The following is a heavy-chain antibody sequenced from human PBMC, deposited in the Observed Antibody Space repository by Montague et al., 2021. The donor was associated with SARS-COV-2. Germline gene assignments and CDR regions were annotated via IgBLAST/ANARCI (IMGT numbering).Heavy chain of an antibody. Sequence: SETRSLTCTVSGGSISSSSYYWGWIRQPPGKGLEWIGSIYHSGSTYYNPSLKSRVTISVDTSKNQFSLKLSSVTAADTAVYYCVVNSNYYYYYGMDVWGQGTTVTVSS. V-gene: IGHV4-39*07. J-gene: IGHJ6*02. CDR3: VVNSNYYYYYGMDV. D-gene: IGHD4-11*01. CDR1: GGSISSSSYY. CDR2: IYHSGST.